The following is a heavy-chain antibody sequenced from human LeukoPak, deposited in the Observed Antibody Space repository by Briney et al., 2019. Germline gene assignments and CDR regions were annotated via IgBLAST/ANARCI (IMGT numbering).Heavy chain of an antibody. J-gene: IGHJ4*02. D-gene: IGHD3-10*01. CDR3: ARGGGVRGHYFDY. V-gene: IGHV4-34*01. CDR2: MNHSGST. CDR1: GGSFSGYY. Sequence: PSETLSLTCAVYGGSFSGYYWCWIRQPPRKGLEWMGEMNHSGSTNYNPSLKSRVTISVDTSKNQFSLKLSSVSAADTAVYYCARGGGVRGHYFDYWGQGTLVTVSS.